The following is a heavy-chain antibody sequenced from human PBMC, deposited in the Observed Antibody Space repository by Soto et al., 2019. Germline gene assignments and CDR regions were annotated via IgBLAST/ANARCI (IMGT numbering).Heavy chain of an antibody. Sequence: SQTLPLTCAISGDSVSSNSAAWNWIRQSPSRGLEWLGRTYYRSRWYNDYAVSVRSRITVNADTSKNQFSLHLNSVTPADTAVYYCAVVDSTGNWFDPWGQGALVTVSS. V-gene: IGHV6-1*01. D-gene: IGHD6-19*01. J-gene: IGHJ5*02. CDR1: GDSVSSNSAA. CDR3: AVVDSTGNWFDP. CDR2: TYYRSRWYN.